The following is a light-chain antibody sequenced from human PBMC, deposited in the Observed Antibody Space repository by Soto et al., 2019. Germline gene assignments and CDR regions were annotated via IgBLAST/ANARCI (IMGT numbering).Light chain of an antibody. Sequence: QSALTQPPSASGSPGQSVTISCTGTPSDVGGYNSVSWYQQYPGKAPKLMIYDVSKRPSGVPDRFSGSKSGNTASLTVSGLQAEHEANYYCSSYAGSNVLFGGGTKLTVL. V-gene: IGLV2-8*01. CDR3: SSYAGSNVL. J-gene: IGLJ2*01. CDR2: DVS. CDR1: PSDVGGYNS.